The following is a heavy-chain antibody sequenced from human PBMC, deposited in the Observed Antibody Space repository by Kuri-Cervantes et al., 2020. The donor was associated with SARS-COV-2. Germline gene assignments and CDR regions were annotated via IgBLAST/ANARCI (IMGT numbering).Heavy chain of an antibody. J-gene: IGHJ4*02. CDR2: IYTSGST. CDR1: GGSISSGDYY. Sequence: SETLSLTCTVSGGSISSGDYYWSWIRQPAGKGLEWIGYIYTSGSTNYNPSLKSRVTISVDTSKNQFSLKLSSVTAADTAVYYCASLDCTNGVCYQAGWGQGTLVTVSS. CDR3: ASLDCTNGVCYQAG. D-gene: IGHD2-8*01. V-gene: IGHV4-61*09.